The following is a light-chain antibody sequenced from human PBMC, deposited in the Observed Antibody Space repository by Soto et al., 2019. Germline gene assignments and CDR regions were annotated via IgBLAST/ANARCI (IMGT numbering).Light chain of an antibody. V-gene: IGKV1-39*01. CDR1: QSIKNC. Sequence: DIQMTQSPSSLSASIGDRVTITCRASQSIKNCLNWYRQKPGKAPKLLMYGASTLESGVPSRFSGSRSGTDFTLTISSLQPEDSATYYCQQCYATPLTFGGGTKVEI. CDR3: QQCYATPLT. CDR2: GAS. J-gene: IGKJ4*01.